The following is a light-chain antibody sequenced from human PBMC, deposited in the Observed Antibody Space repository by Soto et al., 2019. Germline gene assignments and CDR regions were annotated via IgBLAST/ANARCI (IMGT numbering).Light chain of an antibody. Sequence: EMVLTQSPGTLSLSPGERATLSCRASQSVISNYLAGYQQNRGQAPRLLIYGASSRATGIPTRFSGSGCGTDFTLPISRLEPADFAVYYCQQCDTSPRTFGHGTKVEI. CDR3: QQCDTSPRT. V-gene: IGKV3-20*01. CDR2: GAS. J-gene: IGKJ1*01. CDR1: QSVISNY.